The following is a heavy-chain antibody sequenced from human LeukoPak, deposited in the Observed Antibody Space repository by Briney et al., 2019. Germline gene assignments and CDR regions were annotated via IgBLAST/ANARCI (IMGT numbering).Heavy chain of an antibody. CDR2: INWNGDST. J-gene: IGHJ6*04. D-gene: IGHD3-10*02. V-gene: IGHV3-20*04. CDR3: AELGITMIGGV. CDR1: GFAFDDYG. Sequence: TGGSLRLSCTSSGFAFDDYGMGWVRQAPGKGLEWVSGINWNGDSTNYADSVKGRFTISRDNAKNSLYLQMNSLRAEDTAVYYCAELGITMIGGVWGKGTTVTISS.